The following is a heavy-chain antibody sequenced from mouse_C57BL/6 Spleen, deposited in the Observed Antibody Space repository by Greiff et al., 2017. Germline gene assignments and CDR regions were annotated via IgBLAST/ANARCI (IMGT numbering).Heavy chain of an antibody. CDR1: GFTFTDYY. J-gene: IGHJ2*01. V-gene: IGHV7-3*01. CDR2: IRNKANGYTT. Sequence: EVQGVESGGGLVQPGGSLSLSCAASGFTFTDYYMSWVRQPPGKALEWLGFIRNKANGYTTEYSGSVKGRFTISRDNSQSILYLQMNALGAEDSSTYYCARYIYYGSSHYFDYWGQGTTLTVSS. CDR3: ARYIYYGSSHYFDY. D-gene: IGHD1-1*01.